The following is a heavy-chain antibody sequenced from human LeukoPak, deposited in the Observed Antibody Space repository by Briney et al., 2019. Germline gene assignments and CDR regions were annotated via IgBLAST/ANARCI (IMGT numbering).Heavy chain of an antibody. D-gene: IGHD3-16*02. CDR3: AREGVYVWGSYRIDY. J-gene: IGHJ4*02. Sequence: SETLSLTCTVSGGSIISGSYYWSWIRQPAGKGLVWIGRIYTGGSTNYNPSLKSRVTISVDTSKNQFSLKLSSVTAADTAVYYCAREGVYVWGSYRIDYWGQGTLVTVSS. V-gene: IGHV4-61*02. CDR2: IYTGGST. CDR1: GGSIISGSYY.